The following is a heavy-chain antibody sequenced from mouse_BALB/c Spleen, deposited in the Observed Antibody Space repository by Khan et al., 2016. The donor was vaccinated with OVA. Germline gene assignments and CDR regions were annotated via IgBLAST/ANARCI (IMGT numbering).Heavy chain of an antibody. Sequence: QIQLVQSGAELARPGASVKMSCKTSGYTFTTYTLHWVKQRPGRSLEWIGYINPSNDYTNYNQKFKDKSTLTADKSSSTAYMQLSSLTSEDSAVYYCARSRQLGLRGGFTYWGQGTLVTVSA. D-gene: IGHD3-2*01. CDR2: INPSNDYT. CDR1: GYTFTTYT. CDR3: ARSRQLGLRGGFTY. J-gene: IGHJ3*01. V-gene: IGHV1-4*01.